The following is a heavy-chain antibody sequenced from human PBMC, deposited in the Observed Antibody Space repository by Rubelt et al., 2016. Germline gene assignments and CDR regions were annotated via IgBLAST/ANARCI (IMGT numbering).Heavy chain of an antibody. V-gene: IGHV1-2*06. Sequence: QVQLVQSGAEVKKPGASVKVSCKASGYTFTGYYMHWVRQAPGQGLEWVGRINPNSGGTNYAQKVQGRVTMTRDTSITTAYMELSRLRSDDTAVFYCARGVGTAFDPWGQGTLVTVSS. CDR1: GYTFTGYY. J-gene: IGHJ5*02. CDR3: ARGVGTAFDP. CDR2: INPNSGGT. D-gene: IGHD1-1*01.